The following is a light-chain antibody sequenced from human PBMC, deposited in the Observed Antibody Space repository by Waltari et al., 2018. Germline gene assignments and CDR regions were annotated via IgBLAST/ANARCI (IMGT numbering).Light chain of an antibody. V-gene: IGKV3-20*01. CDR2: GAS. J-gene: IGKJ1*01. CDR3: QQYGSSPPWT. CDR1: QSASSSY. Sequence: EIVLTQSPGTLSLSPGERATLSCRASQSASSSYLAWYQQKPGQAPRLPIYGASSRATGIPDRFSGSGSGTDFTLTISRLEPEDFAVYYCQQYGSSPPWTFGQGTKVEIK.